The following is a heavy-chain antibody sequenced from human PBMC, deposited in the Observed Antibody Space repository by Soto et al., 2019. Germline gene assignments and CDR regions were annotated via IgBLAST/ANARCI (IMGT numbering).Heavy chain of an antibody. J-gene: IGHJ4*02. CDR2: ISYDGSNK. CDR3: VKERGPRWKVGAPPGDYFEY. V-gene: IGHV3-30*18. CDR1: GFTFSSYG. Sequence: AGGSLRLSCAASGFTFSSYGMHWVRQAPGKGLEWVAVISYDGSNKYYADPVKGRFTISRDNSKNTVYLQMNSLRAEDTAMYYCVKERGPRWKVGAPPGDYFEYLGPVTLVTVSS. D-gene: IGHD1-26*01.